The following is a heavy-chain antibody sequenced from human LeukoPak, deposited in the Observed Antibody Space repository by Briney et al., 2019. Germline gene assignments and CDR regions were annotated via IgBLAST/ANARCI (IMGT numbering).Heavy chain of an antibody. D-gene: IGHD2-15*01. J-gene: IGHJ5*02. V-gene: IGHV1-24*01. CDR3: ATTYVVVAATSWFDP. CDR2: FDPEDGET. Sequence: ASVKVSCNVSGYTLTELSMHWVRQAPGKGLEWMGGFDPEDGETIYAQKFQGRVTMTEDTSTDTAYMELSSLRSEDTAVYYCATTYVVVAATSWFDPWGQGTLVTVSS. CDR1: GYTLTELS.